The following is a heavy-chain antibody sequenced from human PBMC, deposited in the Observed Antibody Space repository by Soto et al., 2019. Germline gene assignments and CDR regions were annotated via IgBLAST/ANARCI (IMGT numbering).Heavy chain of an antibody. CDR2: ISSSSSYI. CDR1: GFTFSSYS. Sequence: PGGSLRLSCAASGFTFSSYSMNWVRQAPGKGLEWVSSISSSSSYIYYADSVKGRFTISRDNAKNSLYLQMNSLRAEDTAVYYCARDPAYCTNGVCYSGWFDPWGQGTLVTVSS. J-gene: IGHJ5*02. D-gene: IGHD2-8*01. CDR3: ARDPAYCTNGVCYSGWFDP. V-gene: IGHV3-21*01.